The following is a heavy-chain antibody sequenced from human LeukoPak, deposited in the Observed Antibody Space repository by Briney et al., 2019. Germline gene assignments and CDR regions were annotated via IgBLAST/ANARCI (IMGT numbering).Heavy chain of an antibody. D-gene: IGHD3-22*01. CDR3: ARDVAHDSSGYYVT. V-gene: IGHV4-4*07. J-gene: IGHJ5*02. Sequence: PSETLSLXCTVSGGSISSYYWSWIRQPAGKGLEWIGRIYTSGSTNYNPSLKSRATMSVDTSKNQFSLKLSSVTAADTAVYYCARDVAHDSSGYYVTWGQGTLVTVSS. CDR1: GGSISSYY. CDR2: IYTSGST.